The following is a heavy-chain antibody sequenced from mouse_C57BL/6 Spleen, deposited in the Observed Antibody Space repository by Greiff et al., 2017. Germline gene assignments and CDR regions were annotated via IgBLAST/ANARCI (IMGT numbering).Heavy chain of an antibody. D-gene: IGHD1-1*01. V-gene: IGHV1-22*01. CDR2: INPNNGGT. CDR1: GYTFTDYN. CDR3: ARGVGRGYFDV. J-gene: IGHJ1*03. Sequence: VQLKESGPELVKPGASVKMSCKASGYTFTDYNMHWVKQSHGKSLEWIGYINPNNGGTSYNQKFKGKATLTVNKSSSTAYMELRSLTSGDSAVYYCARGVGRGYFDVWGTGTTLTVSS.